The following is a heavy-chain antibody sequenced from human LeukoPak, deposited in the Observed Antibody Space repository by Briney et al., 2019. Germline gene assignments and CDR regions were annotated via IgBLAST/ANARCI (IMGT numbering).Heavy chain of an antibody. Sequence: ASVKVSCKASGYTFTGYYMHWVRQAPGQGLEWMGWINPNSGGTNYAQKFQGRVTTTRDTSISTAYMELSRLRSDDTAVYYCARGDYYDSSGYYFLGLSVWGQGTLVTVSS. CDR3: ARGDYYDSSGYYFLGLSV. D-gene: IGHD3-22*01. J-gene: IGHJ4*02. CDR1: GYTFTGYY. V-gene: IGHV1-2*02. CDR2: INPNSGGT.